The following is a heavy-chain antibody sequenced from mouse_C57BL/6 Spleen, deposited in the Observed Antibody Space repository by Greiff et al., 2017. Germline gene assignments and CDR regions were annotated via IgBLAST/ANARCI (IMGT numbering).Heavy chain of an antibody. Sequence: QVQLQQPGAELVKPGASVKMSCRASGYTFTSYWITWVKQRPGQGLEWIGDIYPGSGSTNYNEKFKSKATLTVDTSSSTAYMQLSSLTSEDTAVYYCARTPDYYAMDYWGQGTSVTVSS. CDR1: GYTFTSYW. CDR2: IYPGSGST. CDR3: ARTPDYYAMDY. J-gene: IGHJ4*01. V-gene: IGHV1-55*01.